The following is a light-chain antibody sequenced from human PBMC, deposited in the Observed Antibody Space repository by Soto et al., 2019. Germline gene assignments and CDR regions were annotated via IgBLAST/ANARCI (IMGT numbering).Light chain of an antibody. CDR3: SSYRSSSIPYV. Sequence: QSALTQPASVSGSPGQSITISCTGTSSDVGGYNYVSWYQQHPGKAPKLMIYEVSNRPSGVSHHFSGSKSGNTASLTISGPQAEDEADYYCSSYRSSSIPYVFGTGTKVTVL. J-gene: IGLJ1*01. V-gene: IGLV2-14*01. CDR2: EVS. CDR1: SSDVGGYNY.